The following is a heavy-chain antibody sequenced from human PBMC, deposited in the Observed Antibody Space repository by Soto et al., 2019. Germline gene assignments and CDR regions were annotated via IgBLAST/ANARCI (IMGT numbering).Heavy chain of an antibody. CDR3: ARLAFHYYGSGSYFY. J-gene: IGHJ4*02. Sequence: PSDTLSHTCTVSGCAISSSSSYWGWIRQPPGKGLEWIGSIYYSGSTYYNPSLKSRVTISVDTSKNQFSLKLSSVTAADTAVYYCARLAFHYYGSGSYFYWGQGTLVTVSS. D-gene: IGHD3-10*01. CDR1: GCAISSSSSY. CDR2: IYYSGST. V-gene: IGHV4-39*01.